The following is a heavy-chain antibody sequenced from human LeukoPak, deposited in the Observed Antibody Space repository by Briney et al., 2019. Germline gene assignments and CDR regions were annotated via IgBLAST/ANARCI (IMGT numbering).Heavy chain of an antibody. CDR1: GYSFTSYW. V-gene: IGHV5-10-1*01. Sequence: RGESPKISCKGSGYSFTSYWISLVRQLPGKGLEWMGSIYPSDSYTNYSPSFQGHITISADKSITTAYLQWSSLKASDTALCYCARHGYGTGGLYFDYWGQGTLVAASA. J-gene: IGHJ4*02. CDR2: IYPSDSYT. D-gene: IGHD3-10*01. CDR3: ARHGYGTGGLYFDY.